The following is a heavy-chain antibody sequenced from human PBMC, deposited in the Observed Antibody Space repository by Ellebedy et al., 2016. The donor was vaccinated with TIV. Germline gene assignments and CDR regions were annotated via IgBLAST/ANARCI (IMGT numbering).Heavy chain of an antibody. D-gene: IGHD6-13*01. Sequence: PGGSLRLSCAASGFIFSGYAMHRLRQAPGKALEWVAMTSSDETNKYYAESVQGRFTISRDNSRNTVYLQMNSLRPEDTAVYHCAKDIPLVRNDFWGQGTLVTVSS. CDR3: AKDIPLVRNDF. J-gene: IGHJ4*02. CDR2: TSSDETNK. CDR1: GFIFSGYA. V-gene: IGHV3-30-3*01.